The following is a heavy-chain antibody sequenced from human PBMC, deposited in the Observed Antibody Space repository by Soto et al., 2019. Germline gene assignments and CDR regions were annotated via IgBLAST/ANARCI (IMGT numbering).Heavy chain of an antibody. J-gene: IGHJ4*02. Sequence: EVQLVESGGGLVQPGGSLRLSCAASGFTFSSYSMNWVRQAPGKGLEWVSYISSSSSTIYYADSVKGRFTISRDNAKNSLYLQMNSLRAENTAVYYCAASGGFGEIRNDYWGQGTLVTVSS. D-gene: IGHD3-10*01. CDR1: GFTFSSYS. CDR2: ISSSSSTI. CDR3: AASGGFGEIRNDY. V-gene: IGHV3-48*01.